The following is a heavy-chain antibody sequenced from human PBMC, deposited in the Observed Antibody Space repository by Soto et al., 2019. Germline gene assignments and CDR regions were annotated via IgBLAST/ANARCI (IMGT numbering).Heavy chain of an antibody. D-gene: IGHD1-20*01. CDR2: IYYSGST. Sequence: PSETLSLTCTVSGGSISSYYWNWIRQPPGKGLEWIGYIYYSGSTNYNPSLKSRVTISVDTSKNQFSLKLSSVTAADTAVYYCARDGGTVYSWFEPWGQGTLVTVSS. CDR3: ARDGGTVYSWFEP. V-gene: IGHV4-59*01. CDR1: GGSISSYY. J-gene: IGHJ5*02.